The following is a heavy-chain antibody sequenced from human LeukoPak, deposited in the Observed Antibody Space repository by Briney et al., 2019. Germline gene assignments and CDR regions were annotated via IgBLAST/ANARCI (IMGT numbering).Heavy chain of an antibody. J-gene: IGHJ4*02. CDR1: GFKFYDYG. CDR3: AREGIYCVNGVCYLDY. Sequence: GGSLRLSCAASGFKFYDYGMRWVRHAPGKGVEWGSGISWNGGNTGYADSVKGRFTISRDNAKNSLFLQVNSLRADDTAFYYCAREGIYCVNGVCYLDYWGQGTLVTVSS. D-gene: IGHD2-8*01. CDR2: ISWNGGNT. V-gene: IGHV3-20*04.